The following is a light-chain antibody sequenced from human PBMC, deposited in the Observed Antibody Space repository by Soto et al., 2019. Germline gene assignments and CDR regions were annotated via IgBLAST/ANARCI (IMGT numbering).Light chain of an antibody. J-gene: IGKJ1*01. CDR2: DAS. V-gene: IGKV1-5*01. Sequence: DIQMTQSPSTLSASVGDRVTITCRASQSISSWLAWYQQKPGKAPKLLIYDASSLESGVPSRFSGSGSGTEFTLTISSLQPDDFATYYCQQYNSYSPGRVTWTFGQGTNVDIK. CDR3: QQYNSYSPGRVTWT. CDR1: QSISSW.